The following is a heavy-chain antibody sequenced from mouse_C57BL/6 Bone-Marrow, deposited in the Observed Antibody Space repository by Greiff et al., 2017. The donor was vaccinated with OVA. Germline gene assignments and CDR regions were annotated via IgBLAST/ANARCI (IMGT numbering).Heavy chain of an antibody. V-gene: IGHV3-6*01. J-gene: IGHJ2*01. D-gene: IGHD1-1*01. Sequence: EVQLVESGPGLVKPSQSLSLTCSVTGYSITSGYYWNWIRQFPGNKLEWMGYISYDGSNNYNPSLKNRISITRDTSKNQFFLKLNSVTTEDTATYYCARESYVYYFDYWGQGTTLTVSS. CDR3: ARESYVYYFDY. CDR1: GYSITSGYY. CDR2: ISYDGSN.